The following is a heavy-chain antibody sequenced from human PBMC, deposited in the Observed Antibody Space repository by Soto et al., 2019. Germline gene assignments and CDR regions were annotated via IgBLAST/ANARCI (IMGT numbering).Heavy chain of an antibody. CDR1: GYTLTELS. V-gene: IGHV1-24*01. Sequence: ASVKVSCKVSGYTLTELSIHWARQAPGKGLELMGDFDPEDGETIFAQKFQGRVSMTEDTSTNTAYMELSSLRSEDTALYYCAASTTGYCSAGSCSQFDYWGQGTLVTVSS. CDR3: AASTTGYCSAGSCSQFDY. CDR2: FDPEDGET. J-gene: IGHJ4*02. D-gene: IGHD2-15*01.